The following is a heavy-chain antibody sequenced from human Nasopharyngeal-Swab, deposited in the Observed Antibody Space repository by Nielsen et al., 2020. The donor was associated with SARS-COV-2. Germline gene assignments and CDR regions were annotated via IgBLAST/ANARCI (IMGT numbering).Heavy chain of an antibody. D-gene: IGHD5-24*01. CDR3: ARWGDGYNEARYYYYGMDV. V-gene: IGHV1-8*01. CDR2: MNPNSGNT. CDR1: GYTFTSYD. J-gene: IGHJ6*02. Sequence: ASVKVSCKASGYTFTSYDINWVRQATGHGLQLIGWMNPNSGNTGYAQKFQGRVTMTRNTSISTAYMELSSLRSEDTAVYYCARWGDGYNEARYYYYGMDVWGQGTTVTVSS.